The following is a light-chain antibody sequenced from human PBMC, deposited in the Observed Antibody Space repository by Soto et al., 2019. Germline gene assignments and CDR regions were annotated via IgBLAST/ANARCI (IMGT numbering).Light chain of an antibody. CDR1: QSVLYSSNNKNY. CDR3: QQYYSTPYT. V-gene: IGKV4-1*01. CDR2: WAS. J-gene: IGKJ2*01. Sequence: DIVMTQSPDSLPVSLGERATINCKSSQSVLYSSNNKNYLAWYQQKPGQPPKLIICWASTRESGVPDRFSGSGSGTDFTLAISSLQAEDVAIYYCQQYYSTPYTFGQGTKLEIK.